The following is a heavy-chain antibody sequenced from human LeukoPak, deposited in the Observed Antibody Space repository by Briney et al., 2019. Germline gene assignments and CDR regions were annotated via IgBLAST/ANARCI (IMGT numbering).Heavy chain of an antibody. CDR3: ARDQDRGYDFSFDY. CDR2: INTNTGDP. J-gene: IGHJ4*02. Sequence: ASVKVSCKASGGTFTSYAMNWVRQAPGQGLEWMGWINTNTGDPTYAQGFTGRFVFSLDTSVNTAYLQISSLKAEDTAVYYCARDQDRGYDFSFDYWGQGSLVTVSS. V-gene: IGHV7-4-1*02. CDR1: GGTFTSYA. D-gene: IGHD5-12*01.